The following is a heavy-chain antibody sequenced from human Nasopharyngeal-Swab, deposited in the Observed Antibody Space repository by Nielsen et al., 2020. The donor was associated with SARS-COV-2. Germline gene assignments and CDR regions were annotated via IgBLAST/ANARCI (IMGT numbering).Heavy chain of an antibody. Sequence: SETLSLTCTVSGGSISSYLWSWIRQPPGKGLEWIGYMYHSGNTNYNPSLKSRVTISVDTSKNQFSLKLSSVTAADTAVYYCARDYSFSYGMDVWGQGTTVTVSS. V-gene: IGHV4-59*01. CDR2: MYHSGNT. D-gene: IGHD4-11*01. CDR3: ARDYSFSYGMDV. CDR1: GGSISSYL. J-gene: IGHJ6*02.